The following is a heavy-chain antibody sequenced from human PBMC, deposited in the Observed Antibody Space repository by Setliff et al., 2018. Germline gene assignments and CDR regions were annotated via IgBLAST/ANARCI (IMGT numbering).Heavy chain of an antibody. CDR2: IFPTGTT. Sequence: SETLSLTCTVSGDPITSGSVYWSWIRQPAGKGLEWIGRIFPTGTTNYNPDLKSRVTMSVDTSKKRFSLMLRSVTAADTAIYYCARYNSSAACFDLWGPGTLVTVSS. CDR1: GDPITSGSVY. J-gene: IGHJ5*02. D-gene: IGHD1-20*01. V-gene: IGHV4-61*02. CDR3: ARYNSSAACFDL.